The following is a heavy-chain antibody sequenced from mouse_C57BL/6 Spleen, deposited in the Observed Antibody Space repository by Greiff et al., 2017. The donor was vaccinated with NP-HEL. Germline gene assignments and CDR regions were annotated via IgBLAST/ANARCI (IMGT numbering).Heavy chain of an antibody. CDR3: VITTVGYYFDY. V-gene: IGHV1-53*01. J-gene: IGHJ2*01. D-gene: IGHD1-1*01. Sequence: ASGYTFTSYWMHWVKQRPGQGLEWIGNINPSNGGTNYNEKFKSKATLTVDKSSSTAYMQLSSLTSEDSAVYYCVITTVGYYFDYWGQGTTLTVSS. CDR1: GYTFTSYW. CDR2: INPSNGGT.